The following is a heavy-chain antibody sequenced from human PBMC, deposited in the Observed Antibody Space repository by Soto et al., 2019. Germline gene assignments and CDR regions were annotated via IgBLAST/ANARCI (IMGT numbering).Heavy chain of an antibody. D-gene: IGHD2-2*01. Sequence: SLSLTCAVSVGSISSGGYSWSWIRQPPGKGLEWIGYIYHSGSTYYNPSLKSRVTISVDRSKNQFSLKLSSVTAADTAVYYCAGTHCSSTSCPPGYWGQGTLVTVSS. CDR2: IYHSGST. CDR3: AGTHCSSTSCPPGY. J-gene: IGHJ4*02. V-gene: IGHV4-30-2*01. CDR1: VGSISSGGYS.